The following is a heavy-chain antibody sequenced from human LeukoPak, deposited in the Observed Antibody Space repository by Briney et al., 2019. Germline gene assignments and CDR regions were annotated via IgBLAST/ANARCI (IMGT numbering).Heavy chain of an antibody. CDR1: GGSISSSSYY. CDR3: ASLLRFSEWLPDY. Sequence: SETLSLTCTVSGGSISSSSYYWGWIRQPPGKGLEWIGSIYYSGSTYYNPSLKSRVTISVDTSKNQFSLKLSSVTAADTAVYYCASLLRFSEWLPDYWGQGTLVTVSS. V-gene: IGHV4-39*07. D-gene: IGHD3-3*01. J-gene: IGHJ4*02. CDR2: IYYSGST.